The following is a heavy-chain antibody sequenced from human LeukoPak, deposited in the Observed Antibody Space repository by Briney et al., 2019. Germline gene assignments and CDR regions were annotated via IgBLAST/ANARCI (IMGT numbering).Heavy chain of an antibody. CDR3: ARERGYSYGYSDY. CDR2: IYSGGST. Sequence: GGSLRLSCAASGFTVSSNYMSWVRQAPGKGLEWVSVIYSGGSTYYADSVKGRFTISRDNAKDSLYLQMNNLRVEDTAVYYCARERGYSYGYSDYWGQGTLVTVSS. CDR1: GFTVSSNY. J-gene: IGHJ4*02. D-gene: IGHD5-18*01. V-gene: IGHV3-53*01.